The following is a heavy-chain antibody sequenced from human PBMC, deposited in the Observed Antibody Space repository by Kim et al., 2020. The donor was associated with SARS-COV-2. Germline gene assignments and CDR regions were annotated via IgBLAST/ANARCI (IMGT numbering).Heavy chain of an antibody. CDR3: ARTYSGSDYHLGY. CDR2: ISYDGSNK. D-gene: IGHD1-26*01. Sequence: GGSLRLSCAASGFTFSSYAMHWVRQAPGKGLEWVAVISYDGSNKYYADSVKGRFTISRDNSKNTLYLQMNSLRAEDTAVYYCARTYSGSDYHLGYWGQGTLVTVSS. V-gene: IGHV3-30*04. CDR1: GFTFSSYA. J-gene: IGHJ4*02.